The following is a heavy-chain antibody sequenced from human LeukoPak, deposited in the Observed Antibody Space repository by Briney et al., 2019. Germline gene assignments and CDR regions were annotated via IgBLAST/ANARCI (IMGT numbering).Heavy chain of an antibody. CDR1: GFTFDDYA. CDR3: ARHIGAGGATDY. D-gene: IGHD1-26*01. CDR2: ISWNSGSI. V-gene: IGHV3-9*01. Sequence: GGSLRLSCAASGFTFDDYAMHWVRQAPGKGLEWVSGISWNSGSIGYADSVKGRFSISRDNAKNSLYLQMSSLRAEDTALYYCARHIGAGGATDYWGQGILVAVSS. J-gene: IGHJ4*02.